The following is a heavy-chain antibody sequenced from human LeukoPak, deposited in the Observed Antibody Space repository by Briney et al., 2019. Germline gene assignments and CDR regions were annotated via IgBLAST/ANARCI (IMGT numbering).Heavy chain of an antibody. D-gene: IGHD2-2*03. CDR3: ARLNVDIPS. Sequence: PSETLSLTCTVSGGSISSGSYYWSWIRQPAGKGLEWIGRIYTSGSTNYNPSLKSRVTISVDTSKNQFSLKLSSVTAADTAVYYCARLNVDIPSWGQGTLVTVSS. J-gene: IGHJ4*02. CDR1: GGSISSGSYY. CDR2: IYTSGST. V-gene: IGHV4-61*02.